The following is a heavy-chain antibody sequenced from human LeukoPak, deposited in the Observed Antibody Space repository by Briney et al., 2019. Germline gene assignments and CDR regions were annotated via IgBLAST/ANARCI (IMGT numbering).Heavy chain of an antibody. J-gene: IGHJ5*02. CDR3: AREGGTQLPLPTTWFDP. CDR2: ISAYNGNT. Sequence: ASVKVYCKASGYTFTSYGISWVRQAPGQGLEWMGWISAYNGNTNYAQKLQGRVTMTTDTSTSTAYMELRSLRSDDTAVYYCAREGGTQLPLPTTWFDPWGQGTLVTVSS. CDR1: GYTFTSYG. V-gene: IGHV1-18*04. D-gene: IGHD2-2*01.